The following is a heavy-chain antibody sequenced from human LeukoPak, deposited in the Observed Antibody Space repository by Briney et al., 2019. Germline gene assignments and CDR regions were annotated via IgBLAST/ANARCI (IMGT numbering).Heavy chain of an antibody. CDR3: AKGRDILTGYLSALDY. Sequence: GGSLRLSCAASGFTFSSYSMQWVRQAPGKGLEWVAFIRYDGSNKYYADSVKGRFTISRDNSKNTLYLQMNSLRAEDTAVYYCAKGRDILTGYLSALDYWGQGTLVTVSS. CDR1: GFTFSSYS. V-gene: IGHV3-30*02. J-gene: IGHJ4*02. D-gene: IGHD3-9*01. CDR2: IRYDGSNK.